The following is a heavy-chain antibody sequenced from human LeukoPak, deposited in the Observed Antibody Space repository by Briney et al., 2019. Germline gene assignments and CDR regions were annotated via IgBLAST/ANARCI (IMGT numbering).Heavy chain of an antibody. CDR3: ARDIVGATTYYYYGMDA. CDR1: GGSVSSGSYY. V-gene: IGHV4-61*01. J-gene: IGHJ6*02. CDR2: IYYSGST. D-gene: IGHD1-26*01. Sequence: SETLSLTCTVSGGSVSSGSYYWSWIRQPPGKGLEWIGYIYYSGSTNYNPSLKSRVIISVDTSKNQFSLKLSSVTAADTAVYYCARDIVGATTYYYYGMDAWGQGTTVTVSS.